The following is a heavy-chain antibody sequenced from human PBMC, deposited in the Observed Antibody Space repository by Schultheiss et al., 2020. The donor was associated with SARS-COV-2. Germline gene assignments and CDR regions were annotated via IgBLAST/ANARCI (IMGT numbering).Heavy chain of an antibody. Sequence: ASVKVSCKASGYTFSDYYIHWVRQAPGQGLEWMGRINPKTGDTHYAQKFQGGVTMTWDTSISTAYVDLSSLTSDDTAVYYCATDDQTVTLRYLEYWGQGTLVTVSS. CDR2: INPKTGDT. J-gene: IGHJ4*02. D-gene: IGHD4-17*01. CDR1: GYTFSDYY. CDR3: ATDDQTVTLRYLEY. V-gene: IGHV1-2*06.